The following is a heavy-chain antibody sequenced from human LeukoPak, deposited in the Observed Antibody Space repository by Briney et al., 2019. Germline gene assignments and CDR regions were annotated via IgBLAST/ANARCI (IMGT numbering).Heavy chain of an antibody. CDR3: ASTANYYGSGSYYKN. CDR1: GGSITSYY. D-gene: IGHD3-10*01. V-gene: IGHV4-59*01. CDR2: IYYSGST. J-gene: IGHJ4*02. Sequence: PSETLSVTCTVPGGSITSYYWSWIRQPPGKGLEWIGNIYYSGSTNYNPSLKSRVTISIDTSKNQFSLKLSSVTAADTAVYYCASTANYYGSGSYYKNWGQGTLVTVSS.